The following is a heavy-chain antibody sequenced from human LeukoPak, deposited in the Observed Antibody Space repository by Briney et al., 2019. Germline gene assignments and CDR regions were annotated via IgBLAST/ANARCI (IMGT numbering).Heavy chain of an antibody. J-gene: IGHJ3*02. CDR2: INPSGGST. Sequence: ASVKVSCKASGYTFTSYYMHWVRQAPGQGLEWMGLINPSGGSTSYAQKFQGRVTMTRDTSTSTVYMELSSLRSEDTAVYYCARLTYYYDSSGPYGLGAFDIWGQGTMVTVSS. V-gene: IGHV1-46*01. D-gene: IGHD3-22*01. CDR1: GYTFTSYY. CDR3: ARLTYYYDSSGPYGLGAFDI.